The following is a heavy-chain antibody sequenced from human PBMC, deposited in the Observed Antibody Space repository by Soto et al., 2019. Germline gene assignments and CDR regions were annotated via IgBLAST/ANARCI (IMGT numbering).Heavy chain of an antibody. CDR2: MNPNSGNT. V-gene: IGHV1-8*01. D-gene: IGHD6-19*01. Sequence: QVQLVQSGAEVKKPGASVKVSCKASGYTFTSYDINWVRQATGQGLESMGWMNPNSGNTGYAQKFQGRVTMTRNTSINTAYMALSSLRSEDTAVYYCARVNEWLGALEYWGQGTRVTVSS. CDR1: GYTFTSYD. CDR3: ARVNEWLGALEY. J-gene: IGHJ4*02.